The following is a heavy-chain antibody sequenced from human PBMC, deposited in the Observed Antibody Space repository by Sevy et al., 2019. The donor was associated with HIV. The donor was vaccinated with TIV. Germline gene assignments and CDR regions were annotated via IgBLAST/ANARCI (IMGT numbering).Heavy chain of an antibody. Sequence: GGSLRLTCAASRSTFSDYGMHWVRQAPGKGLEWVAIISYDGSNKYYADSVKGRFTISRDNSKNTLYLQINSLRADDTAVYYCAKGYYGSGNSDYFDHWDQGTLVTVSS. CDR2: ISYDGSNK. CDR3: AKGYYGSGNSDYFDH. CDR1: RSTFSDYG. J-gene: IGHJ4*02. V-gene: IGHV3-30*18. D-gene: IGHD3-10*01.